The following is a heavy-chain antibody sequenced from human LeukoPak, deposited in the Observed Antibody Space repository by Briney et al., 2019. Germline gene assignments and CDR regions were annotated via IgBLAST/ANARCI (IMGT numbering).Heavy chain of an antibody. CDR2: ISWNSGGI. CDR1: GFSFDDYA. Sequence: PGRSLRLSCAASGFSFDDYAMHWVRQAPGKGLEWVSGISWNSGGILYADSVKGRFTVSRDNAKKTVYLQMNSLKTEDTAFYYCAKDRGGGQWLRFSSSYYYFDYWGQGTLVAVSS. CDR3: AKDRGGGQWLRFSSSYYYFDY. V-gene: IGHV3-9*01. D-gene: IGHD5-12*01. J-gene: IGHJ4*02.